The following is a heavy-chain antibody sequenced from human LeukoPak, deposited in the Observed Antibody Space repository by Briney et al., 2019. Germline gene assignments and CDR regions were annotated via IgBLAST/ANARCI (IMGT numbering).Heavy chain of an antibody. J-gene: IGHJ4*02. Sequence: GGSLRLSCAASGFTFSSYSMNWVRQAPGKGLEWVSSISSSSSYIYYADSVKGRFTISRDNAKNSLYLQMNSLRAEDTAVYYCARYYDILTSYYKEFDYWGQGTLITVSS. V-gene: IGHV3-21*01. CDR3: ARYYDILTSYYKEFDY. CDR2: ISSSSSYI. D-gene: IGHD3-9*01. CDR1: GFTFSSYS.